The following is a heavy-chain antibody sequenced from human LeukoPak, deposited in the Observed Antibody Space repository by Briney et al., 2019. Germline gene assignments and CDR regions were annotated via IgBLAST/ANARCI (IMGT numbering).Heavy chain of an antibody. J-gene: IGHJ4*02. V-gene: IGHV3-23*01. D-gene: IGHD3-22*01. CDR3: AKRGVVIRVILVGFHKEAYYFDS. Sequence: PGGSLRLSCRVSGITLSNYGMSWVRQAPGKGLEWVAGISGSGGSTNYADSVKGRFTISGDNPKNTLYLQMTSLRAEDTAVYFCAKRGVVIRVILVGFHKEAYYFDSWGQGALVTVSS. CDR1: GITLSNYG. CDR2: ISGSGGST.